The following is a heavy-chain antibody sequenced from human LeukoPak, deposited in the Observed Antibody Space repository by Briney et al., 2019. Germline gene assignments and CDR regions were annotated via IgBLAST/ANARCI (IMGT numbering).Heavy chain of an antibody. CDR1: GGSISSGGYS. Sequence: SSETLSLTCAVSGGSISSGGYSWSWIRQPPGKGLEWIGYIYHSGSTYYNPSLKSRVTISVDRSKNQFSLKLSSVTAADTAVYYCARGEVGVVVAATVYYYYYGMDVWGQGTTVTVSS. J-gene: IGHJ6*02. CDR3: ARGEVGVVVAATVYYYYYGMDV. CDR2: IYHSGST. V-gene: IGHV4-30-2*01. D-gene: IGHD2-15*01.